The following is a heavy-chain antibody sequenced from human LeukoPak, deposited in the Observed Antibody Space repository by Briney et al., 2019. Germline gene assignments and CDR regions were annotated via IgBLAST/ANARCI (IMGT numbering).Heavy chain of an antibody. V-gene: IGHV1-69*06. J-gene: IGHJ3*02. CDR1: GGTFNSYA. D-gene: IGHD3-22*01. CDR3: GRGARITMIVVVPDAFDI. Sequence: ASVKVSCKASGGTFNSYAISWVRQAPGQGLEWMGGIIPIFGTANYAQKFQGRVTITADKSTSTVYMELSSLRSEDTVVYYYGRGARITMIVVVPDAFDIWGQGTMVTVSS. CDR2: IIPIFGTA.